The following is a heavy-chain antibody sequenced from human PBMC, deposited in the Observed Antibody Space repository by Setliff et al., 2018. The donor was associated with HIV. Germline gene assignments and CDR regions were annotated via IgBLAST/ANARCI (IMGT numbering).Heavy chain of an antibody. Sequence: NPSETLSLTCGVSGGSISSGNWWSWVRQPPGKGLEWIGDIYHSGTTNQSPSLRNRVNMSVDKSRNQLSLNLTSVSAADTAMYYCARSPDRGLAATIAAYFDYWGQGILVTVSA. V-gene: IGHV4-4*02. CDR3: ARSPDRGLAATIAAYFDY. J-gene: IGHJ4*02. CDR1: GGSISSGNW. D-gene: IGHD6-13*01. CDR2: IYHSGTT.